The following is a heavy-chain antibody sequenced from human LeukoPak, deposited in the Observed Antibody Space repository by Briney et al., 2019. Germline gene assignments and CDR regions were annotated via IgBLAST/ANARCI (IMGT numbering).Heavy chain of an antibody. V-gene: IGHV3-48*01. J-gene: IGHJ4*02. CDR2: ITSSSSTI. D-gene: IGHD3-10*01. Sequence: GGSLRRSCAASGFTFSSYTMNWVRQAPGKGLEWVSFITSSSSTIYYADSVKGRFTISRDNAKNSLFLQMNSLRTEDTAVYYCARGGVNYGFDYWGQGTLVTVSS. CDR1: GFTFSSYT. CDR3: ARGGVNYGFDY.